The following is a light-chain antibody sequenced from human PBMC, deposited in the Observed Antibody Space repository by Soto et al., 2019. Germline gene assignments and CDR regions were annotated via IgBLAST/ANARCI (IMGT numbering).Light chain of an antibody. V-gene: IGLV1-40*01. CDR3: QSYDGSLATSI. J-gene: IGLJ2*01. Sequence: QSVLTQPPSVSGTPGQRVSISCTGTSSNLGAGYDVHWYQQLPGAAPRLLIFGNNVRPSGVPDRFSGSKSGTSASLAITGLQAEDDDIYHCQSYDGSLATSIFGAGTKLTVL. CDR1: SSNLGAGYD. CDR2: GNN.